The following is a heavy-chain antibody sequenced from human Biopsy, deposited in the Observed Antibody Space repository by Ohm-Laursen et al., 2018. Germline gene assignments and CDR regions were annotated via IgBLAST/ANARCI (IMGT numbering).Heavy chain of an antibody. V-gene: IGHV4-59*08. D-gene: IGHD3-10*01. Sequence: SETLSLTCTVSGGSFTGHYWSWIRQPPGKGLEWIGHISYTGYTSYNASLKSRATISLDSSKNQFSLNLNSVTATDTAVYYCARRLPLRGFAFDVWGQGTVVTVS. J-gene: IGHJ3*01. CDR2: ISYTGYT. CDR1: GGSFTGHY. CDR3: ARRLPLRGFAFDV.